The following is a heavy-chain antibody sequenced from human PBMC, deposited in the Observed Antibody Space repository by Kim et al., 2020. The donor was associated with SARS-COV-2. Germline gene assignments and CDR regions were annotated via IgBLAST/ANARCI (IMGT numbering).Heavy chain of an antibody. CDR2: MNPNSGNT. J-gene: IGHJ6*02. Sequence: ASVKVSCKASGYTFTSYDINWVRQATGQGLEWMGWMNPNSGNTGYAQKFQGRVTMTRNTSISTAYMELSSLRSEDTAVYYCATQGTTVVVTANYYYYGMDVWGQGTTVTVSS. V-gene: IGHV1-8*01. CDR3: ATQGTTVVVTANYYYYGMDV. CDR1: GYTFTSYD. D-gene: IGHD2-21*02.